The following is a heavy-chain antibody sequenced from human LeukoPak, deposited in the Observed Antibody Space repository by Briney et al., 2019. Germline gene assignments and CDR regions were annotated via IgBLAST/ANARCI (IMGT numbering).Heavy chain of an antibody. J-gene: IGHJ4*02. CDR3: AREAYSGYDLRF. CDR2: MNPNSGNT. Sequence: ASVKVSCKASGYTFTSYDINWVRQATGQGLEWMGWMNPNSGNTGYAQKFQGRVTMTRDTSISTAYMELSRLRSDDTAVYYCAREAYSGYDLRFWGRGTLVTVSS. V-gene: IGHV1-8*01. D-gene: IGHD5-12*01. CDR1: GYTFTSYD.